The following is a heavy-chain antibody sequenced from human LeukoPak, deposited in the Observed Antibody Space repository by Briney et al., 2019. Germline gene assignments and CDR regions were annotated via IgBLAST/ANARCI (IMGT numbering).Heavy chain of an antibody. CDR2: IKQDGSEK. CDR1: GFTFSSYW. CDR3: AKGGRGNGEVY. Sequence: GGSLRLSCAVSGFTFSSYWMNWVRQAPGKGLEWVANIKQDGSEKNYVDSVKCRFTISRDNAKSSLFLQMNDLRAEDTAVYYCAKGGRGNGEVYWGQGTLVTVSS. J-gene: IGHJ4*02. V-gene: IGHV3-7*01. D-gene: IGHD2-8*01.